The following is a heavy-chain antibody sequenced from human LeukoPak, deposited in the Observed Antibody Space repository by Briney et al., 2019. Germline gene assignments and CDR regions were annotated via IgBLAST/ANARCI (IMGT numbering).Heavy chain of an antibody. D-gene: IGHD6-13*01. V-gene: IGHV4-30-4*07. CDR3: ARDIKQQLVRGDWFDP. Sequence: TLSLTCAVSGGSISSGGYSWIWIRPPPGQELEWIASLSYSGSTYYNPSFKSRVTISVDTSKNQFSLKLSSVTAADTAVYYCARDIKQQLVRGDWFDPWGQGTLVTVSS. J-gene: IGHJ5*02. CDR2: LSYSGST. CDR1: GGSISSGGYS.